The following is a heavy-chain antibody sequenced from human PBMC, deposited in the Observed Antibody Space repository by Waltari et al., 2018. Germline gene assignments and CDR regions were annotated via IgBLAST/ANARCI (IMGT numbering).Heavy chain of an antibody. CDR1: GYTFTSYA. V-gene: IGHV1-3*01. J-gene: IGHJ6*02. D-gene: IGHD1-1*01. CDR2: INAGNGNT. Sequence: QVQLVQSGAEVKKPGASVKVSCKASGYTFTSYAMHSVRQAPGQRLEWMRWINAGNGNTKYSQKFQGRVTITRDTSASTAYMELSSLRSEDTAVYYCARGSNRERDYYYGMDVWGQGTTVTVSS. CDR3: ARGSNRERDYYYGMDV.